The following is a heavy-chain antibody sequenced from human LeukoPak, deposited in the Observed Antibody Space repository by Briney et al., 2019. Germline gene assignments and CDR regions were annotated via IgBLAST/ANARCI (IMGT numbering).Heavy chain of an antibody. D-gene: IGHD3-22*01. CDR2: IKSKTGGGTT. CDR3: TTGYYDIREC. CDR1: GFTFSNAW. J-gene: IGHJ4*02. V-gene: IGHV3-15*01. Sequence: GGSLRLSCAASGFTFSNAWMSWIRQAPGKGLEWVGRIKSKTGGGTTDYAAPVKGRFTISRDDSKNTLYLQMNSLKTEDTAVYYCTTGYYDIRECWGQGTLVTVSS.